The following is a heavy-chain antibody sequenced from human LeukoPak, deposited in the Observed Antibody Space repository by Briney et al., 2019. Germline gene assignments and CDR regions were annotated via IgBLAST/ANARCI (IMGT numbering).Heavy chain of an antibody. V-gene: IGHV3-9*03. CDR2: ISWNSGSI. D-gene: IGHD3-22*01. CDR1: GFTFDDYA. CDR3: ARGLYYYDSSGYYYGEVYYFDY. Sequence: GGSLRLSCAASGFTFDDYAMHWVRQAPGKGLEWVSGISWNSGSIDYADSVKGRFTISRDNAKNSLYLQMNSLRAEDMALYYCARGLYYYDSSGYYYGEVYYFDYWGQGTLVTVSS. J-gene: IGHJ4*02.